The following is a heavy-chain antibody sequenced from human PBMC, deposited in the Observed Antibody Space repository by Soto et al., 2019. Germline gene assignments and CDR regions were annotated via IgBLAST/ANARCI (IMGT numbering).Heavy chain of an antibody. CDR1: CGSIISGDYY. CDR2: IYYSGST. J-gene: IGHJ4*02. Sequence: SETLSLTCTFSCGSIISGDYYWSWIRQPPGKGLEWIGYIYYSGSTYYNPSLKSRVTISVDTSKNQFSLKLSSVTAADTAVYYRARDVLAAAGPSSYYFDYWGQGTLVTVSS. D-gene: IGHD6-13*01. CDR3: ARDVLAAAGPSSYYFDY. V-gene: IGHV4-30-4*01.